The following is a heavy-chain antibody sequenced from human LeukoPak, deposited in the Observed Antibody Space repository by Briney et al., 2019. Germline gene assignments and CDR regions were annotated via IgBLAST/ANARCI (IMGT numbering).Heavy chain of an antibody. Sequence: SETLSLTCTVSGGSISSSSYYWGWIRQPPGKGLEWIGSIYYSGSTYYNPSLKSRVTISVDTSKNQFSLKLSSVTAADTAVYYCARVKGSGTYSGDWFDPWGQGTLVTVSS. V-gene: IGHV4-39*07. CDR2: IYYSGST. CDR3: ARVKGSGTYSGDWFDP. CDR1: GGSISSSSYY. D-gene: IGHD3-10*01. J-gene: IGHJ5*02.